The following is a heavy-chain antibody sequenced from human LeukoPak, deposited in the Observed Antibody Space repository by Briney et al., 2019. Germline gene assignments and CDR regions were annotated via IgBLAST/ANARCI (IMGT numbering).Heavy chain of an antibody. Sequence: GASVKVSCKASGGTFSSYTISWVRQAPGQGLEWMGRIIPILGIANYAQKFQGRVTITADKSTSTAYMELSSLRSEDTAVYYCARDHTPEGPSHPFDYWGQGTLVTVSS. CDR3: ARDHTPEGPSHPFDY. CDR1: GGTFSSYT. CDR2: IIPILGIA. J-gene: IGHJ4*02. V-gene: IGHV1-69*04.